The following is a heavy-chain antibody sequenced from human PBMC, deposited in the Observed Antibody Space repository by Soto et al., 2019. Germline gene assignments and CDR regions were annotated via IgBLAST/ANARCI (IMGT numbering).Heavy chain of an antibody. CDR2: IYPDDSDT. Sequence: LGESLKISCKGSGYSFSKYYIGWVRQMSWKDLEWMGIIYPDDSDTRYSPSFQGQVTISADKSISTAYLQWSSLKTSDTAMYYCVRMGFSGGGYLSYFYYGMAVWGQGTTVTVSS. V-gene: IGHV5-51*01. CDR1: GYSFSKYY. J-gene: IGHJ6*02. CDR3: VRMGFSGGGYLSYFYYGMAV. D-gene: IGHD2-15*01.